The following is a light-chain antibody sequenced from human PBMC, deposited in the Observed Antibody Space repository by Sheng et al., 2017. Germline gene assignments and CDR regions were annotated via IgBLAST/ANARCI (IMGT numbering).Light chain of an antibody. CDR2: QDD. CDR3: QAWDSKLALYV. V-gene: IGLV3-1*01. Sequence: SNDLTQPPSVSVSPGQTATISCSGHNLGANFVSWYQQRPGQSPVLVLYQDDKRPSGIPERFSGSNSVDTATLIISATESRDEADYYCQAWDSKLALYVFGTGTKLAVL. J-gene: IGLJ1*01. CDR1: NLGANF.